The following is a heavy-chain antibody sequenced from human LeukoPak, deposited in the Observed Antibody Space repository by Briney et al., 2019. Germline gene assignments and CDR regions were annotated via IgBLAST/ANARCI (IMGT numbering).Heavy chain of an antibody. D-gene: IGHD4-17*01. V-gene: IGHV3-7*03. CDR3: ATTDYGAFDI. J-gene: IGHJ3*02. Sequence: GGSLRLSCAASGFTFSNYWMTWVRQAPGKGLEWVANIKHDGSEKYDVDSVKGRFTISRDNAKNSLYLQMNSLRAEDTAVYYCATTDYGAFDIWGQGTMVTVSS. CDR1: GFTFSNYW. CDR2: IKHDGSEK.